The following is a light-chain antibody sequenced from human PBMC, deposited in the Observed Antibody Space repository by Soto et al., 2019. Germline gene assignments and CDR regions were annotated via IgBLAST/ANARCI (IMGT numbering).Light chain of an antibody. CDR3: QTWDTGARVV. J-gene: IGLJ2*01. Sequence: QTVVPQSPSASASLGASVKLTCTLRSGHSSYAIAWHQQQPEKGPRYLMKLSSDGSHSKGDGIPDRFSGSSSGAERYLTNSSLQSEDEADYYCQTWDTGARVVFGGGTKLTVL. CDR1: SGHSSYA. V-gene: IGLV4-69*01. CDR2: LSSDGSH.